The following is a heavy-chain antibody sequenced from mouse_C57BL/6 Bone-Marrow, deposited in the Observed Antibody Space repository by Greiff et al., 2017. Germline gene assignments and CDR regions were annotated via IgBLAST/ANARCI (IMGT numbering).Heavy chain of an antibody. CDR3: ARKGGYDYPWFAY. CDR1: GYTFTSYW. V-gene: IGHV1-69*01. D-gene: IGHD2-4*01. Sequence: VQLQQPGAELVMPGASVKLSCKASGYTFTSYWMHWVKQRPGQGLEWIGEIDPSDSYTTYNQKFKGKSTLTVDKSSSTAYMQLSSLTSEDSAVYYCARKGGYDYPWFAYWGQGTLVTVSA. J-gene: IGHJ3*01. CDR2: IDPSDSYT.